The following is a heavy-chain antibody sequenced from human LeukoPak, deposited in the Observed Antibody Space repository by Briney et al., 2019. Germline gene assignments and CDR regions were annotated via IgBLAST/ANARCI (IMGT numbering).Heavy chain of an antibody. CDR1: GGSFSGYY. Sequence: PSETLSLTCAVYGGSFSGYYWSWIRQPPGKGLEWIGEINHSGSTNYNPSLKSRVTISVDTSKNQFSLKLSSVTAADTAVYYCARAVYYDSSGYYYFDYWGQGTLVTVSS. J-gene: IGHJ4*02. CDR3: ARAVYYDSSGYYYFDY. CDR2: INHSGST. D-gene: IGHD3-22*01. V-gene: IGHV4-34*01.